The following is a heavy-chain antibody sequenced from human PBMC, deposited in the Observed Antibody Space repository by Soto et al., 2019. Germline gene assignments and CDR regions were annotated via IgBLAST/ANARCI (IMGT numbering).Heavy chain of an antibody. D-gene: IGHD2-8*02. J-gene: IGHJ6*02. CDR1: GGSISSSSYY. V-gene: IGHV4-39*01. CDR2: IYYSGST. CDR3: ARRSLVVSDYYGMDV. Sequence: KTSETLSLTCTVSGGSISSSSYYWGWIRQPPGKGLEWIGSIYYSGSTYYNPSLKSRVTISVDTSKNQFSLKLSSVTAADTAVYYCARRSLVVSDYYGMDVWGQGTTVTVSS.